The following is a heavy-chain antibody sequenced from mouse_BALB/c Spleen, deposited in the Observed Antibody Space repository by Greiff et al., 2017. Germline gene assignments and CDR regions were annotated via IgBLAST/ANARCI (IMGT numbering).Heavy chain of an antibody. Sequence: VQLQQSGAELVRPGASVTLSCKASGYTFTDYEMHWVKQTPVHGLEWIGAIDPETGGTAYNQKFKGKATLTADKSSSTAYMELRSLTSEDSAVYYCARAYYGNYVDYWGQGTTLTVSS. D-gene: IGHD2-10*01. CDR2: IDPETGGT. CDR1: GYTFTDYE. J-gene: IGHJ2*01. V-gene: IGHV1-15*01. CDR3: ARAYYGNYVDY.